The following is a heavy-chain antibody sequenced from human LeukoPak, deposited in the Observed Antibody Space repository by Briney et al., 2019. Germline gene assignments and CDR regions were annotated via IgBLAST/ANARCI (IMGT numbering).Heavy chain of an antibody. Sequence: KPSETLSLTCTVSGAFISTYYWNWIRQPPGKGLEWIGYIYYSGSTHYNPSLKSRVTISVDTSKNQFSLNLRSVTAADRAVYYCARGSAVAVDYWGQGTLVTVSS. J-gene: IGHJ4*02. D-gene: IGHD6-13*01. V-gene: IGHV4-59*01. CDR3: ARGSAVAVDY. CDR1: GAFISTYY. CDR2: IYYSGST.